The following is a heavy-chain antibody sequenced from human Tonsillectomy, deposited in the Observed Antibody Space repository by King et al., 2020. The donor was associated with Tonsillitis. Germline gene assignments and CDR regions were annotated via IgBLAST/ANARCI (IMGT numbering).Heavy chain of an antibody. CDR1: GFTFSSYG. D-gene: IGHD6-6*01. Sequence: VQLVESGGGVVQPGRSLRLSCAASGFTFSSYGMHWVRQASGKGLEWVAVILYDGSNEYYAESVKGRFTISRDNSKNTLYVQMNSLRAEDTAVYYCAKDSSSSQYYLDDWGQGTLVTVSA. CDR3: AKDSSSSQYYLDD. CDR2: ILYDGSNE. V-gene: IGHV3-30*18. J-gene: IGHJ4*02.